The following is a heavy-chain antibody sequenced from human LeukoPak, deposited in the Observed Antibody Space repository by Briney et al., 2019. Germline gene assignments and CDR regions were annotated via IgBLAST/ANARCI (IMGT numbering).Heavy chain of an antibody. CDR2: INWNGGST. CDR1: GFTFSSYA. V-gene: IGHV3-20*04. CDR3: ARDRHNSSSWMGLYYYYYMDA. J-gene: IGHJ6*03. D-gene: IGHD6-13*01. Sequence: GGSLRLSCAASGFTFSSYAMHWVRQAPGKGLEWVSGINWNGGSTGYADSVKGRFTISRDNTKNSLYLQMNSLRAEDTALYYCARDRHNSSSWMGLYYYYYMDAWGKGTTVTVSS.